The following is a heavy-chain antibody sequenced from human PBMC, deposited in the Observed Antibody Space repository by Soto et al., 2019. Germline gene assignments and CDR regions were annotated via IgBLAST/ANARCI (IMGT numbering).Heavy chain of an antibody. J-gene: IGHJ6*02. V-gene: IGHV1-69*08. CDR2: AIPVLGVA. D-gene: IGHD6-13*01. CDR3: ARDRDVAAPGPVETDYYYGMDV. Sequence: QVQLVQSGAEVKKPGSSVKVSCKASGGNFRSQSISISWVRQAPGQGLEWMGRAIPVLGVANYAQKFQGRGTTTADKVTSTVYMELSSLRSADTAVYYCARDRDVAAPGPVETDYYYGMDVWGQGTTVTVSS. CDR1: GGNFRSQSIS.